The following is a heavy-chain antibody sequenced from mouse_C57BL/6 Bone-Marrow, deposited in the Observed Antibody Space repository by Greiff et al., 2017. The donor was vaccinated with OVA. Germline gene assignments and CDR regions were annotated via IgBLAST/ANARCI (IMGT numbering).Heavy chain of an antibody. CDR3: ARDDDYDDFLLAY. J-gene: IGHJ3*01. Sequence: VQLQQPGAELVRPGSSVKLSCKASGYTFTSYWMHWVKQRPIQGLEWIGNIDPSDSETHYNQKFKDKATLTVDKSSSTAYMQLSSLTSEDSAVYYCARDDDYDDFLLAYWGQGTLVTVSA. D-gene: IGHD2-4*01. CDR2: IDPSDSET. CDR1: GYTFTSYW. V-gene: IGHV1-52*01.